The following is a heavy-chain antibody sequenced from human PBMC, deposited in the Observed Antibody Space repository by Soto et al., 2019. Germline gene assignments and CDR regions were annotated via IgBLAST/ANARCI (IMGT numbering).Heavy chain of an antibody. CDR1: GGTFSSYG. J-gene: IGHJ6*02. V-gene: IGHV1-69*13. CDR2: IIPIFGTA. D-gene: IGHD6-6*01. CDR3: ARSAKYSRNYYYYGMDV. Sequence: GASVKVSCKASGGTFSSYGISWVRQAPGQGLEWMGGIIPIFGTANYAQKFQGRVTITADESTSTAYMELSSLRSEDTAVYYCARSAKYSRNYYYYGMDVWGQGTTVTVSS.